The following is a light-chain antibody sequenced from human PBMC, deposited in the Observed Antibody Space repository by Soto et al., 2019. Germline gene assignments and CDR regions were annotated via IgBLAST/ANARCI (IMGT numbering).Light chain of an antibody. V-gene: IGLV2-14*01. CDR1: SSDVGGYDF. CDR2: EVS. J-gene: IGLJ1*01. CDR3: ISYTRTTPTV. Sequence: QSVLTQPASVSGSPGQSITISCTGTSSDVGGYDFVSWCQQHPGKAPKLIIFEVSHRPSGVSNHFSGSKSGNTASLTISGLQAEDEADYYCISYTRTTPTVFVTRTKVT.